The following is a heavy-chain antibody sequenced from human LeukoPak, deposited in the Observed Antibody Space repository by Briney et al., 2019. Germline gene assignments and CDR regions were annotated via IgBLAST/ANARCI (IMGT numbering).Heavy chain of an antibody. CDR1: GFTFSSYS. J-gene: IGHJ4*02. D-gene: IGHD6-13*01. Sequence: PGGSLRLSCAASGFTFSSYSMNWVRQAPGKGLEWVSSISSSSSYIYYADSVKGRFTISRDNAKNSLYLQMNSLRAEDTAVYYCARDPYSSSWPYYFDYWGQGTLVTVSS. CDR2: ISSSSSYI. CDR3: ARDPYSSSWPYYFDY. V-gene: IGHV3-21*01.